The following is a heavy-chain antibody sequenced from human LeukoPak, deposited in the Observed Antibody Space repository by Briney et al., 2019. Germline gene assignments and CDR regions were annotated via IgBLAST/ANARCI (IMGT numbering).Heavy chain of an antibody. Sequence: SETLSLTCSVSGGSISRSSYYWGWIRQPPGKGLEWIGSLYNTETTYYNPSLQSRVTISVDTPKNQLSLKLNSVTAADTAVYYCARLVWLGESPGSWFDSWGQGTLVTVSS. CDR3: ARLVWLGESPGSWFDS. V-gene: IGHV4-39*07. CDR1: GGSISRSSYY. CDR2: LYNTETT. J-gene: IGHJ5*01. D-gene: IGHD3-10*01.